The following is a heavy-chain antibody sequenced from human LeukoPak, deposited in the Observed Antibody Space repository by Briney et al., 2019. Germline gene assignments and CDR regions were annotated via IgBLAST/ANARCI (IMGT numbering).Heavy chain of an antibody. D-gene: IGHD3-10*01. V-gene: IGHV1-18*01. Sequence: ASVKVSCKASGGTFSSYAISWVRQAPGQGLEWMGWISAYNGNTNYAQKLQGRVTMTTDTSTSTAYMELRSLRSDDTAVYYCARGPARITMVRGVIYFDYWGQGTLVTVSS. CDR1: GGTFSSYA. CDR3: ARGPARITMVRGVIYFDY. J-gene: IGHJ4*02. CDR2: ISAYNGNT.